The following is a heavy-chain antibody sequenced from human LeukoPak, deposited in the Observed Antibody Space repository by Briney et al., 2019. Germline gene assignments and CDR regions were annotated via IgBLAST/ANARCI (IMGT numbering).Heavy chain of an antibody. CDR2: ISYDGSNK. J-gene: IGHJ4*02. Sequence: PGGSLRLSCAASGFTFSSYGMHWARQAPGKGLEWVAVISYDGSNKYYADSVKGRFTISRDNSKNTLYLQMNSLRAEDTAVYYCAKAGHRYSSSWYRDFDYWGQGTLVTVSS. V-gene: IGHV3-30*18. D-gene: IGHD6-13*01. CDR1: GFTFSSYG. CDR3: AKAGHRYSSSWYRDFDY.